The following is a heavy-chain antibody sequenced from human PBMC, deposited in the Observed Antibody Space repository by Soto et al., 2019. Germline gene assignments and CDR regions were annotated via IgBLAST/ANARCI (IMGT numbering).Heavy chain of an antibody. D-gene: IGHD1-1*01. CDR3: ATDDRGTAVLGEYFDT. Sequence: EVKLLQSGGGLVQPGGSLRLSCNASGFDFKKYAINWVRQAPGKGLEWVSSISESGTITYHAESVRGRFTVSKDFSRKAVYVEMNSLRGEDTAVYYCATDDRGTAVLGEYFDTWGQGALVHGSS. V-gene: IGHV3-23*01. CDR2: ISESGTIT. CDR1: GFDFKKYA. J-gene: IGHJ4*02.